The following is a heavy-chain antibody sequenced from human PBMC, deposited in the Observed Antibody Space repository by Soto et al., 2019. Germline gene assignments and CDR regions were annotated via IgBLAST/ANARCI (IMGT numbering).Heavy chain of an antibody. CDR3: ARASYYDILTGYAPYGMDV. Sequence: SETLSLTCTVSGGSTSSGDYYWRWIRQPPGKVLDWIGYIYYSGSTYYNPSLKSRVTISVDTSKNQFSLKLSSVTAADTAVYYCARASYYDILTGYAPYGMDVWGQGTTVTVSS. J-gene: IGHJ6*02. D-gene: IGHD3-9*01. CDR1: GGSTSSGDYY. V-gene: IGHV4-30-4*01. CDR2: IYYSGST.